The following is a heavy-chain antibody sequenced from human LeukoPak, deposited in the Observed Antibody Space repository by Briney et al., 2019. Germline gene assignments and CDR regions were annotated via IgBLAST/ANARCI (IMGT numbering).Heavy chain of an antibody. J-gene: IGHJ6*02. V-gene: IGHV1-18*01. CDR2: ISAYNGNT. CDR3: AIDYGDYLAPDYYYYGMDV. D-gene: IGHD4-17*01. CDR1: GYTFTSYG. Sequence: ASVKVSCKASGYTFTSYGISWVRQAPGQGLEWMGWISAYNGNTNYAQKLQGRVTMTTDTSTSTAYMELRSLRSDDTAVYYCAIDYGDYLAPDYYYYGMDVWGQGTTVTVSS.